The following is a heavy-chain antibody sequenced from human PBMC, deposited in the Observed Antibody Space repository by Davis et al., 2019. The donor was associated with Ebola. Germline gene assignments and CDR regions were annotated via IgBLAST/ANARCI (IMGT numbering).Heavy chain of an antibody. D-gene: IGHD5-18*01. CDR1: GFSFSNNW. J-gene: IGHJ6*02. Sequence: GESLKISCIASGFSFSNNWMTWVRQAPGKGLEWVSLISSSGTRTYYADSVKGRFTISRDDSKNTLYLEMNSLGAEDTAVYYCGGYTINYYYGMDVWGQGTTVTVSS. CDR2: ISSSGTRT. CDR3: GGYTINYYYGMDV. V-gene: IGHV3-23*01.